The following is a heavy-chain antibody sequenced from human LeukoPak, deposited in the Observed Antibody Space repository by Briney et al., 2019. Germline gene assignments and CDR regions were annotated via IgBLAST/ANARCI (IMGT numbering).Heavy chain of an antibody. CDR1: GFSFSHYG. D-gene: IGHD5-18*01. CDR2: ISRSGDST. CDR3: AKVGGTAND. V-gene: IGHV3-23*01. J-gene: IGHJ4*02. Sequence: GGSLRLSCAASGFSFSHYGMNWVRQAPAKGLEWVSAISRSGDSTYYADSVKGRFTISRDNSENTLYLQMNSLRAEDTAVYHCAKVGGTANDWGQGTLVTVSS.